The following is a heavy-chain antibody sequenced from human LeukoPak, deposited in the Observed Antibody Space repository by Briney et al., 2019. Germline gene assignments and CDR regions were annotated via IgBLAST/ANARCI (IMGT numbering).Heavy chain of an antibody. CDR2: IIPIFGTE. J-gene: IGHJ4*02. V-gene: IGHV1-69*05. D-gene: IGHD3-22*01. CDR1: RGTFSSYA. CDR3: ARADYYDSSGSLYSWDQ. Sequence: ASVKVSCKASRGTFSSYAISWVPQAPGPGLEWMGGIIPIFGTENYAKKFQGRVTITTDESTSTAYMELSSLNSDETAEYYRARADYYDSSGSLYSWDQWGQGPLVTLSS.